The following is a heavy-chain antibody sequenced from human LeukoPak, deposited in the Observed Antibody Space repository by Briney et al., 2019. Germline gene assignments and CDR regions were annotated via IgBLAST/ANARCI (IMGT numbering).Heavy chain of an antibody. CDR2: ISGSSSTI. D-gene: IGHD3-22*01. J-gene: IGHJ4*02. CDR1: GFTFSSYG. CDR3: ARGSTYYDSSGQVPFDY. Sequence: GGSLRLSCAASGFTFSSYGMHWVRQAPGKGLEWGSYISGSSSTIYYADSVKGRFTISRDNGKNTLYLQMNSLRAEDTAVYYCARGSTYYDSSGQVPFDYWGQGTLVTVSS. V-gene: IGHV3-48*01.